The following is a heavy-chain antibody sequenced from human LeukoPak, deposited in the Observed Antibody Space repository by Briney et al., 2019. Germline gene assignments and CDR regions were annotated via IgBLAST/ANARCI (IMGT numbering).Heavy chain of an antibody. CDR3: ARDRPHTVTPFLGAFDI. CDR2: IIPIFGTA. CDR1: GGTFSTYV. Sequence: SVKVSCKASGGTFSTYVINWVRQAPGQGLEWMGRIIPIFGTANYAQKFQGRVTITTDESTSTAYMELSSLRSEDTAVYYCARDRPHTVTPFLGAFDIWGQGTMVTVSS. V-gene: IGHV1-69*05. D-gene: IGHD4-17*01. J-gene: IGHJ3*02.